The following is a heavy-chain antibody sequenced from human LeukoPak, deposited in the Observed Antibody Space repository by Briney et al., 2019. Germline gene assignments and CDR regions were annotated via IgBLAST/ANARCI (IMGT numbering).Heavy chain of an antibody. CDR3: ARYPGITIFGVVPPHFDY. V-gene: IGHV4-38-2*01. J-gene: IGHJ4*02. Sequence: PSETLSLTCAVSGYSISSGYYWGWIRQPPGKGLEWIGSIYHSGRTYYNPSLKSRVTISVDTSKNQFSLKLSSVTAADTAVYYCARYPGITIFGVVPPHFDYWGQGTLVTVS. CDR2: IYHSGRT. D-gene: IGHD3-3*01. CDR1: GYSISSGYY.